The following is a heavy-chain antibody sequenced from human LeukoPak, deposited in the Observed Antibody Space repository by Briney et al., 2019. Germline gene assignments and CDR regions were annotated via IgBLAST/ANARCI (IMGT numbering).Heavy chain of an antibody. CDR1: GFTFSSYA. CDR2: ISYDGSNK. Sequence: GRSLRLSCAASGFTFSSYAVHWVRQAPGKGLEWVAVISYDGSNKYYADSVKGRFTISRDNSKNTLYLQMNSLRAEDTAVYYCASDLLGYCSGGSCYFSSFDYWGQGTLVTVSS. CDR3: ASDLLGYCSGGSCYFSSFDY. V-gene: IGHV3-30-3*01. D-gene: IGHD2-15*01. J-gene: IGHJ4*02.